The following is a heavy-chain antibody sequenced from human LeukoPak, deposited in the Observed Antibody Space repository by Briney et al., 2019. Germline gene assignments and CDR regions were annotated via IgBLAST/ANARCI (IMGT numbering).Heavy chain of an antibody. Sequence: GGSLRLSCAGSEFTFSSSEMNWARQAPGKGLEWVSYISSSGSTIYYADSVKGRFTISRDNSKNTLYLQMNSLRAEDTAVYYCAKDRRDLWFGELFDYWGQGTLVTVSS. D-gene: IGHD3-10*01. CDR1: EFTFSSSE. CDR3: AKDRRDLWFGELFDY. J-gene: IGHJ4*02. CDR2: ISSSGSTI. V-gene: IGHV3-48*03.